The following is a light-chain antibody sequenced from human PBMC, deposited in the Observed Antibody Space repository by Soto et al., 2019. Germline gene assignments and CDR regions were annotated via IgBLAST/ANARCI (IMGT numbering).Light chain of an antibody. Sequence: EIVMTQSPATLSVSPGERATLSCRASQSITSNLAWYQQKPGQAPRLLIYGASTRATGVPARFSGSGSGTEFTLTSSSLQSEDLAIYYCQEFHNWPLLTFGPGTKVEIK. CDR3: QEFHNWPLLT. CDR1: QSITSN. CDR2: GAS. V-gene: IGKV3-15*01. J-gene: IGKJ3*01.